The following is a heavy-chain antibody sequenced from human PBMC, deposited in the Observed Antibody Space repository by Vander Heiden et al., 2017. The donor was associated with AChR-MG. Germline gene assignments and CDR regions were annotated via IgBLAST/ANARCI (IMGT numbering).Heavy chain of an antibody. CDR1: GFPFGNDW. J-gene: IGHJ4*02. Sequence: EVHLVESGGDLVQRGGSLRLSCAASGFPFGNDWMDWVRQAPGKGLEWVANIKEDGSEKYYVDSVKGRFTISRDNAKRSLYLQMNNLRAEDTAIYYCSRSLNYWGQGTLVTVSS. CDR2: IKEDGSEK. CDR3: SRSLNY. V-gene: IGHV3-7*01.